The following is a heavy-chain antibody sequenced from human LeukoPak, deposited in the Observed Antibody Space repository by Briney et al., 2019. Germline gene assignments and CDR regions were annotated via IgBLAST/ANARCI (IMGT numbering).Heavy chain of an antibody. D-gene: IGHD3-10*01. Sequence: GGSLRLSCAASGFTFSSYRMNWVRQAPGKGLEWVSSISSSSNYIYYADSVKGRFTISRDNAKNSLYLQMDSLRAEDTAVYYCTRDGDTVLTRGYYYYMDVWGKGTTVTVSS. CDR2: ISSSSNYI. CDR3: TRDGDTVLTRGYYYYMDV. J-gene: IGHJ6*03. CDR1: GFTFSSYR. V-gene: IGHV3-21*01.